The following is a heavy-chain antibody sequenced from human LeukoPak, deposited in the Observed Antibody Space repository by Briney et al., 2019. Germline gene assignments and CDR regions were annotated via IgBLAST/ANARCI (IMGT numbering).Heavy chain of an antibody. V-gene: IGHV4-34*01. CDR1: GGSFSGYY. D-gene: IGHD2-2*01. J-gene: IGHJ4*02. CDR2: INHSGST. Sequence: PSETLSLTCAVYGGSFSGYYWSWIRQPPGKGLEWIGEINHSGSTNYNPSLKSRVTISVDTSKNQFSLKLSSVTAADTAVYYCARIVYCSSTSCEDYWGQGTLVTVSS. CDR3: ARIVYCSSTSCEDY.